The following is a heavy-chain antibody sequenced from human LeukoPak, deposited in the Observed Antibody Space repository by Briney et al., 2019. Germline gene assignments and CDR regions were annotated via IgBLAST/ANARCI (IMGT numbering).Heavy chain of an antibody. CDR3: ARRSIGHLRDNIDFDY. D-gene: IGHD2/OR15-2a*01. J-gene: IGHJ4*02. CDR2: IYPGDSDT. CDR1: GYSFSNYW. V-gene: IGHV5-51*01. Sequence: GESLKISCEGSGYSFSNYWIGWVRQMPGKGLEWMGIIYPGDSDTRYSPSFQGQVTISADKSISTAYLQWSSLKASDTAMYYCARRSIGHLRDNIDFDYWGQGTLVTVSS.